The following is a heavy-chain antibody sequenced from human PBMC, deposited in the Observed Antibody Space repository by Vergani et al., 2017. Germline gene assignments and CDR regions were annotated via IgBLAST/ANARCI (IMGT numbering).Heavy chain of an antibody. CDR1: GFTFSSYA. CDR3: AKADSGIAATDYFDY. D-gene: IGHD3-10*01. Sequence: QVQLVESGGGVVQPGRSLRLSCAASGFTFSSYAMHWVRQAPGKGLEWVAVISYDGSNKYYADSVKGRFTISRDNSKTTLYLQMNSLRAEDTAVYYCAKADSGIAATDYFDYWGQGTLSPSPQ. V-gene: IGHV3-30*04. J-gene: IGHJ4*02. CDR2: ISYDGSNK.